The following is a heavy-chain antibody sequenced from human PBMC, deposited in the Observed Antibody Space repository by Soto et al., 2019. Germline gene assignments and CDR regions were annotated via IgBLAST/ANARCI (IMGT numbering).Heavy chain of an antibody. V-gene: IGHV3-23*01. D-gene: IGHD5-18*01. Sequence: EVQLLESGGGLVQPGGSLRLSCAASGFTFSSYAMSWVRQAPGKGLEWVSAISGSGVSTYYADSVKGRFTISRDNSKSTLYLQMTSLRAEDTAVYYCAKDVGYSYGYDDFDYWGPGTLVTASS. CDR3: AKDVGYSYGYDDFDY. J-gene: IGHJ4*02. CDR2: ISGSGVST. CDR1: GFTFSSYA.